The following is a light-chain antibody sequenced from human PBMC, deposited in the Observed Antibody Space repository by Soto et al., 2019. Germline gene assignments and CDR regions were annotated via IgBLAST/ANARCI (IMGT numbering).Light chain of an antibody. Sequence: QLVLTQPPSVSGAPGQRVTISCTGSSSNIGAGYDVHWYQQLPGTAPKLLIYGNSNRPSGVPDRFSGSKSGTSASLAITGRQSEDEADYYCQSYDSSLSGPVFGGGTKLTVL. J-gene: IGLJ2*01. CDR2: GNS. CDR1: SSNIGAGYD. V-gene: IGLV1-40*01. CDR3: QSYDSSLSGPV.